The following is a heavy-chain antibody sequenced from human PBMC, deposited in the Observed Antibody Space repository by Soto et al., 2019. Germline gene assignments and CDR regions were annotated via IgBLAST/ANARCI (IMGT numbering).Heavy chain of an antibody. Sequence: RGSLRLSCAASGFAFSSYSMNWVSQAPGKGLEWVSSISSSSSYIYYADSVKGRFTISRDNAKNSLYLQMNSPRAEDTAVYYCARDSPGDYLYYYYGMDVWGQGTTVTVSS. V-gene: IGHV3-21*01. D-gene: IGHD4-17*01. CDR3: ARDSPGDYLYYYYGMDV. J-gene: IGHJ6*02. CDR2: ISSSSSYI. CDR1: GFAFSSYS.